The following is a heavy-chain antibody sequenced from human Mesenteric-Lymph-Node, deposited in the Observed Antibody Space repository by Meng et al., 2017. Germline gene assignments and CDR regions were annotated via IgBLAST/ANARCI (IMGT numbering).Heavy chain of an antibody. V-gene: IGHV1-18*01. D-gene: IGHD3-16*02. CDR1: GYTFTSYG. CDR2: ISAYNGNT. CDR3: ARDEVTMFGELIVIRNRYDL. Sequence: ASVKVSCKASGYTFTSYGISWVRQAPGQGLEWMGWISAYNGNTNYAQKLQGRVTMTTDTSTSTAYMELRSLRSDDTAVYYCARDEVTMFGELIVIRNRYDLWGQGTLVTVSS. J-gene: IGHJ4*02.